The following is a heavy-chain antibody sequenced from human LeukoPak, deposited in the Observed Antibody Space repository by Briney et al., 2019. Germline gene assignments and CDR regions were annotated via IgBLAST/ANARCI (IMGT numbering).Heavy chain of an antibody. D-gene: IGHD3/OR15-3a*01. CDR2: IYSGGST. Sequence: GGSLRLSCAASGFTVSTNYMSWVRQAPGKGLEWVSPIYSGGSTFYADSVKGRFTISRDNSKNTLFLQMNSLRADDTAVYYCARGGDWPYYFDYWGQGTLVTVSS. J-gene: IGHJ4*02. CDR1: GFTVSTNY. V-gene: IGHV3-66*01. CDR3: ARGGDWPYYFDY.